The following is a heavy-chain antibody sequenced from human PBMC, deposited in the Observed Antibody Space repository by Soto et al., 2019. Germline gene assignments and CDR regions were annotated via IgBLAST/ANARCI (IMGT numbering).Heavy chain of an antibody. D-gene: IGHD2-8*01. CDR3: ARDRSTYGGGGTGEVKENWFDP. CDR2: AYYSGST. CDR1: GGSISHYY. Sequence: PSETLSLTCTVSGGSISHYYWSWIRQSPGKGLEWIGYAYYSGSTDYNPSLKSRVTMSVDTSKNQVSLKLNSVTTADTAVYYCARDRSTYGGGGTGEVKENWFDPWAREPWSPSPQ. J-gene: IGHJ5*02. V-gene: IGHV4-59*01.